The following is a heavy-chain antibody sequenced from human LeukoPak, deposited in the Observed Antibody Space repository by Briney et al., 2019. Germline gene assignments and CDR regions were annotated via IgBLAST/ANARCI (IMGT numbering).Heavy chain of an antibody. D-gene: IGHD3-10*01. CDR1: GFTFVSYS. V-gene: IGHV3-21*01. CDR3: ARELFGSGSCPDY. CDR2: ISSSSSYI. J-gene: IGHJ4*02. Sequence: GGSLRFSWEASGFTFVSYSMNWFRQAQGKGLEWSSSISSSSSYIYYADSVKGRFTISRDNAKNSLYLQMNSLRADDTAVYYCARELFGSGSCPDYWGQGTLVTVSS.